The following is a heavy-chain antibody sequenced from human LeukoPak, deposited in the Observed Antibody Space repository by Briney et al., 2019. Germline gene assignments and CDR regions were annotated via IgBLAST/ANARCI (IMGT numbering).Heavy chain of an antibody. V-gene: IGHV4-59*01. CDR1: GGSISSYY. CDR3: ARDALLWFGSERWFDP. Sequence: SSETLSLTCTVSGGSISSYYWSWIRQPPGKGLEWIGYIYYSGSTNYNPSLKSRVTISVDTSKNRFSLKLSSVTAADTAVYYCARDALLWFGSERWFDPWGQGTLVTVSS. CDR2: IYYSGST. D-gene: IGHD3-10*01. J-gene: IGHJ5*02.